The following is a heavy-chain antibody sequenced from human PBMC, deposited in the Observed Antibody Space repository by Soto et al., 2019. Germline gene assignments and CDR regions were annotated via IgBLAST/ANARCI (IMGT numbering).Heavy chain of an antibody. V-gene: IGHV4-30-4*01. CDR1: GGSISSGDYY. CDR2: IYYSGTT. J-gene: IGHJ5*02. CDR3: ARGRVGDDILTEAWLDP. D-gene: IGHD3-9*01. Sequence: SETLSLTCTVSGGSISSGDYYWSWIRQPPGKGLEWIGYIYYSGTTYYNPSLKSRVSISVDTSKNQFSLKLTSVTAADTAVYYCARGRVGDDILTEAWLDPWGQGTLVTVSS.